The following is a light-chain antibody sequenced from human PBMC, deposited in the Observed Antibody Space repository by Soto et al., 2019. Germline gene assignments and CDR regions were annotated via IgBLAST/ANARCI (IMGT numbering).Light chain of an antibody. V-gene: IGKV3-11*01. Sequence: EIVLTQSPATLSLSPGERATLSCRSSQSVSSYLAWYQQKPGQAPRLLIYDASTRATGIPARFSGSGSGTDFTLTISSLEPDDFSVYYCQQRSNWPPLTFGQGTKVEIK. CDR1: QSVSSY. J-gene: IGKJ1*01. CDR3: QQRSNWPPLT. CDR2: DAS.